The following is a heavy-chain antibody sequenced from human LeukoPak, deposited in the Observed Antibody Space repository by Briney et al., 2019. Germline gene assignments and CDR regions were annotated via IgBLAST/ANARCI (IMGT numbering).Heavy chain of an antibody. J-gene: IGHJ5*02. Sequence: SETLSLTCTVSGGSISSYYWSWIRQPPGKGLEWIGYIYYSGSTNYNPSLKSRVTISVDTSKNQFSLKLSSVTAADTAVYYCARAIVGATGTWFDPWGQGTLVTVSS. D-gene: IGHD1-26*01. CDR2: IYYSGST. CDR3: ARAIVGATGTWFDP. V-gene: IGHV4-59*01. CDR1: GGSISSYY.